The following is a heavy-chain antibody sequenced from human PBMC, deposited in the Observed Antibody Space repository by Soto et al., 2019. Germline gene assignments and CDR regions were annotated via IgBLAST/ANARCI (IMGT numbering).Heavy chain of an antibody. CDR3: ARTLTMETTYNYYGMDV. V-gene: IGHV4-31*03. D-gene: IGHD4-17*01. Sequence: QVQLQESGPGLVKPLQTLSLSCTVSGDSITSDNYYWNWIRQRPGKGLEWIGFIFHTGTTYYNPSLRSRVTLSVDTSKSQFSLKLSSVTAADTAVYSCARTLTMETTYNYYGMDVWGQGPRSPSP. J-gene: IGHJ6*02. CDR2: IFHTGTT. CDR1: GDSITSDNYY.